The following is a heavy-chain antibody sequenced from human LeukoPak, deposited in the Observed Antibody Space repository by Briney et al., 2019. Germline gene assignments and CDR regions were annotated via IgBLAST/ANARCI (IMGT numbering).Heavy chain of an antibody. V-gene: IGHV3-23*01. J-gene: IGHJ5*02. CDR3: ASPNYGDYGA. CDR2: ISGSGGRT. CDR1: GFTFRNYA. D-gene: IGHD4-17*01. Sequence: GGSLRLSCAASGFTFRNYAMRWVRQAPGMGLEWVSSISGSGGRTFYADSVKGRFTISRDNAKNSLYLQMNSLRAEDTAVYYCASPNYGDYGAWGQGTLVTVSS.